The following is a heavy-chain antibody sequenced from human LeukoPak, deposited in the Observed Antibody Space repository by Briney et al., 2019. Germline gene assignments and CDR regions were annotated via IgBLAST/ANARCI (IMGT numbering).Heavy chain of an antibody. CDR2: INPNSDVT. Sequence: ASVKVSCKASGYIFTGYFMHWVRQAPGQGLEWMGWINPNSDVTNSAQKFQGRVTMTRDMSISTVYMELSRLRSGDTAVYYCARGYSGYDLHFDHWGQGTLVTVSS. J-gene: IGHJ4*02. CDR1: GYIFTGYF. V-gene: IGHV1-2*02. CDR3: ARGYSGYDLHFDH. D-gene: IGHD5-12*01.